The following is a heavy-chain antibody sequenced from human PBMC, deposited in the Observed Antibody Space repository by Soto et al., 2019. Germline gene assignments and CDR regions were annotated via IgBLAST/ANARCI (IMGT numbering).Heavy chain of an antibody. CDR2: ISAYNGNT. J-gene: IGHJ4*02. CDR3: AIFGYCSGGTCYSVY. V-gene: IGHV1-18*01. CDR1: GYTFTSYG. Sequence: ASVKVSCKSSGYTFTSYGINRVRQAPGQGLEWMGWISAYNGNTNYAQKLQGRVTLTTDTSTSTVYMELRSLRSDDTAVYYCAIFGYCSGGTCYSVYWGQGTLVTVSS. D-gene: IGHD2-15*01.